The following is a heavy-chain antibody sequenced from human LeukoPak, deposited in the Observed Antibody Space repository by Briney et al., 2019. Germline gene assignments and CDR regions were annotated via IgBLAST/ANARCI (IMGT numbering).Heavy chain of an antibody. V-gene: IGHV1-2*02. CDR3: ARSYCGGDCYSTEFDA. CDR2: INCNNAGT. D-gene: IGHD2-21*02. Sequence: ASVKVSCKASGYKFTSYYMHWVRQAPGQGLEWMGWINCNNAGTNYAQNFQDRVAMTRDPSITTVYMEVSRVTLDDTAVYFCARSYCGGDCYSTEFDAWGQGSLVTVSS. CDR1: GYKFTSYY. J-gene: IGHJ4*02.